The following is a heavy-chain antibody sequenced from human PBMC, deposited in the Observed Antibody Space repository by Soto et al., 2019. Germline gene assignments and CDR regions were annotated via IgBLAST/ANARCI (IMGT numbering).Heavy chain of an antibody. Sequence: GGSLRLSCAASGFTFSSYAMNWVRQAPGKGLEWVSAISGSGDSTYYVDSVKGRFTISRDNSNNTLYLQMNSLRAEDTAVYYCAEDLPGELLPTCFDPWGQRTPVTVSS. CDR3: AEDLPGELLPTCFDP. J-gene: IGHJ5*02. D-gene: IGHD1-26*01. CDR1: GFTFSSYA. V-gene: IGHV3-23*01. CDR2: ISGSGDST.